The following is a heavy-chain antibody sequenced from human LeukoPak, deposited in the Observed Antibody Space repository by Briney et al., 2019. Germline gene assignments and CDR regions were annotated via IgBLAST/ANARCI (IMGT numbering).Heavy chain of an antibody. J-gene: IGHJ4*02. CDR1: GFIFASYG. D-gene: IGHD3-10*01. CDR3: TQSFGSGREALVDY. Sequence: GGSLRLSCAASGFIFASYGMSWVRQAPGKGLEWVSGISDSGGSTYYADSVKGRFTISRDKSKNTLYLQINSLRAEDTAVYYCTQSFGSGREALVDYWGQGTLVTVSS. V-gene: IGHV3-23*01. CDR2: ISDSGGST.